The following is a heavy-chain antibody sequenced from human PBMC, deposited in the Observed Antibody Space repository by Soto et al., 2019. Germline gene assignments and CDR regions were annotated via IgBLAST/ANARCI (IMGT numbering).Heavy chain of an antibody. J-gene: IGHJ4*02. CDR1: GFTVSSKY. V-gene: IGHV3-66*01. Sequence: EVQLVESGGGLVQPGESLRLSCAASGFTVSSKYMSWVRQAPGMGLEWVSIIYMRGSTFYADSVKGRFTISRDTSKNTLYLQMDHLTVQDTAMYYCARDSLPGTRTWADHWGQGTLVTVSS. CDR2: IYMRGST. D-gene: IGHD1-26*01. CDR3: ARDSLPGTRTWADH.